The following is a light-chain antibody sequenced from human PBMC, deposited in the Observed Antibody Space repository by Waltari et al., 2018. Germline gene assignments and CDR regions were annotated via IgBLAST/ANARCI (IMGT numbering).Light chain of an antibody. CDR1: SSDVGGYNY. J-gene: IGLJ1*01. CDR3: LSYTSSSTYV. V-gene: IGLV2-14*01. Sequence: QSALTQPASVSGSPGQSITFSCTGTSSDVGGYNYVSWYQQHPGKVPKLMIYEVINRPSGFSNRFSGSKSGNTASLTISGLQAEDEADYYCLSYTSSSTYVFGTGTKVTVL. CDR2: EVI.